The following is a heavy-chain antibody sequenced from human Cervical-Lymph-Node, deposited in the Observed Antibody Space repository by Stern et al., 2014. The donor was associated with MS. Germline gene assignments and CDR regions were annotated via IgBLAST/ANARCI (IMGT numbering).Heavy chain of an antibody. CDR3: ARQDDISGFGY. Sequence: QVQLGQSGAEVKKPGASVKVSCKASGYTFTSYGISWARQAPGQGLEWMGWIRAYNGNTNYARKLQVRVTVTTGTSTSAAYMELRSLRSDDKSVYYCARQDDISGFGYWGQGTLVTVSS. CDR2: IRAYNGNT. J-gene: IGHJ4*02. D-gene: IGHD3-22*01. V-gene: IGHV1-18*01. CDR1: GYTFTSYG.